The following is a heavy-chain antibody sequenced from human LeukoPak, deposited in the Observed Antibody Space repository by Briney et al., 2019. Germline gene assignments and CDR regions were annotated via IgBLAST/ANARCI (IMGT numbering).Heavy chain of an antibody. Sequence: PGGSLRLSWAAAGFTFRNYGMHWLRQSPGKGLEWVAFIRNDESNKYYADSVKGRFTISRENSKNTLYLEMNSLRAEDTAMYYWAKCYYLSCFDYWGQGTLVTVSS. CDR3: AKCYYLSCFDY. J-gene: IGHJ4*02. CDR1: GFTFRNYG. D-gene: IGHD3-22*01. CDR2: IRNDESNK. V-gene: IGHV3-30*02.